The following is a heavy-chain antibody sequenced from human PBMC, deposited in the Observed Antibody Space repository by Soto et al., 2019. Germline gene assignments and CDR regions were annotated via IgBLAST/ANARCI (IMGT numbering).Heavy chain of an antibody. J-gene: IGHJ5*02. CDR1: GFTFSSYG. Sequence: GGSLRLSCAASGFTFSSYGMHWVRQAPGKGLEWVAVISYDGSNKYYADSVKGRFTISRDNSKNTLYLQMNSLRAEDTAVYYCAKDVLRFLERLVGCFDPWGPATLVTVSS. V-gene: IGHV3-30*18. CDR2: ISYDGSNK. CDR3: AKDVLRFLERLVGCFDP. D-gene: IGHD3-3*01.